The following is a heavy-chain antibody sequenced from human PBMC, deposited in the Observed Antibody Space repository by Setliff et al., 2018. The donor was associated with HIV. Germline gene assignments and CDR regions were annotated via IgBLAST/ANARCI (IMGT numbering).Heavy chain of an antibody. CDR3: TTISGSYTY. V-gene: IGHV3-15*01. CDR2: IKSKTGGGTT. Sequence: LRLSCAASGFTFSNAWMSWVRQAPGKGLEWVGRIKSKTGGGTTDYAAPVKGRFTISRDDSKNTLYLQMNSLKTEDTAVYYCTTISGSYTYWGQGTLVTVSS. J-gene: IGHJ4*02. D-gene: IGHD3-10*01. CDR1: GFTFSNAW.